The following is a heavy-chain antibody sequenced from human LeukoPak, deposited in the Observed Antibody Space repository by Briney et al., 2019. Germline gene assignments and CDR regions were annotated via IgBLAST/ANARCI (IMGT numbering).Heavy chain of an antibody. CDR3: ARDISRDHFDY. Sequence: GGSLRLSCVASGFTFSSSWMSWVRQAPGKGLEWVANIKQDGSEKSYVESVKGRFTISRDNAKNSLYLQMNSLRAEDTAVYYCARDISRDHFDYWGQGTLVTVSS. V-gene: IGHV3-7*03. CDR1: GFTFSSSW. CDR2: IKQDGSEK. J-gene: IGHJ4*02.